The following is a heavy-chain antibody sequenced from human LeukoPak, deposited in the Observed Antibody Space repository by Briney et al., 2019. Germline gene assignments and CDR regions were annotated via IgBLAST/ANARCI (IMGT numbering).Heavy chain of an antibody. V-gene: IGHV3-30*02. J-gene: IGHJ4*02. Sequence: PGGSLRLSCAASGFTFSSYGMHWVRQAPGKGLEGVAFIRYDGSNKYYADSVKGRFTISRDNSKNTLYLQMNSLRAEDTAVYYCAKDRSGIAARPFDYWGQGTLVTVSS. CDR2: IRYDGSNK. CDR3: AKDRSGIAARPFDY. D-gene: IGHD6-6*01. CDR1: GFTFSSYG.